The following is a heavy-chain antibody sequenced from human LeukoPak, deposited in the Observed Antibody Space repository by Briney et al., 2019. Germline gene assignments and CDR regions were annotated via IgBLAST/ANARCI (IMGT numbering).Heavy chain of an antibody. D-gene: IGHD3-10*01. V-gene: IGHV3-33*01. Sequence: GGSLRLSCTAPGFTFRSYAIHWIRQAPGKGLEWVALVWHDGSNRYYAHSVKGRFTISRDHSKNTVYLQMNSLRAEDTAVYYCARELFGSGSCPDYWGQGTLVTVSS. CDR3: ARELFGSGSCPDY. CDR1: GFTFRSYA. J-gene: IGHJ4*02. CDR2: VWHDGSNR.